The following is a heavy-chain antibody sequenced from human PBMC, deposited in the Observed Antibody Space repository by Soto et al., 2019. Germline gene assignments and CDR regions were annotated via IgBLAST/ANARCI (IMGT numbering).Heavy chain of an antibody. J-gene: IGHJ4*02. V-gene: IGHV3-23*01. CDR2: ITDTGGDA. D-gene: IGHD3-10*01. Sequence: GGSLRLSCVASGLTLGSRAMTWVRQAPGEGLQWVSTITDTGGDAKYADSVRGRFVISRENSKKTLHLQMTSLTAEDSAMYYCARGSADSYPGSRIFDFSGRGTLVIVSS. CDR1: GLTLGSRA. CDR3: ARGSADSYPGSRIFDF.